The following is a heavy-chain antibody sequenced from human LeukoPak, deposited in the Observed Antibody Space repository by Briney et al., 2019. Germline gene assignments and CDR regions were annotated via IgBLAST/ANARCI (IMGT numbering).Heavy chain of an antibody. Sequence: GGSLRLSCAASVFTFSSYEMNWVRQAPGKGLEWVSYISSSGSTIYYADSVKGRFTISRDNAKNSLYLQMNSLRAEDTAVYYCASWPFLAYCGGDCYHDVCGKGTTVTVSS. V-gene: IGHV3-48*03. D-gene: IGHD2-21*02. J-gene: IGHJ6*04. CDR2: ISSSGSTI. CDR3: ASWPFLAYCGGDCYHDV. CDR1: VFTFSSYE.